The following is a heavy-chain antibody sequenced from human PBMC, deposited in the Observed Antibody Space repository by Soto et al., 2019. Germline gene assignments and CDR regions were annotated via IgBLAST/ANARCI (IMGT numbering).Heavy chain of an antibody. V-gene: IGHV2-5*02. Sequence: QITLKESGPTLVKPTQTLTLTCTFSGFSLTTGGVGVGWIRQPPGKALEWLALIYWDNDNRYSPSLRSRLTITKDTSKNQVFLTMTNTDPVDTSPHSRAHRHPCDSSGYLFYYWGQGILVTVSS. CDR2: IYWDNDN. D-gene: IGHD3-22*01. CDR1: GFSLTTGGVG. CDR3: AHRHPCDSSGYLFYY. J-gene: IGHJ4*02.